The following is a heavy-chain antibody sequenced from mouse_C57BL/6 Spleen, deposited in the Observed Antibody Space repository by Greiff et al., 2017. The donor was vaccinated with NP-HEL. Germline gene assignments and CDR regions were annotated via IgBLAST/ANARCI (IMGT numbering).Heavy chain of an antibody. V-gene: IGHV1-47*01. D-gene: IGHD1-1*01. CDR2: FHPYNDDT. J-gene: IGHJ3*01. Sequence: QVQLKESGAELVKPGASVKMSCKASGYTFTTYPIEWMKQNHGKSLEWIGNFHPYNDDTKYNEKFKGKATLTVEKSSSTVYLELSRLTSDDSAVYYCASPYYGSGVFAYWGQGTLVTVSA. CDR1: GYTFTTYP. CDR3: ASPYYGSGVFAY.